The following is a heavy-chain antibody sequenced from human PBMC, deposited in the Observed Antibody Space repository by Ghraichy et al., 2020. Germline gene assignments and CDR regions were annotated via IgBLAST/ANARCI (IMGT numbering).Heavy chain of an antibody. CDR1: GFPFSNYW. CDR2: IKQDGSEK. J-gene: IGHJ6*02. V-gene: IGHV3-7*01. D-gene: IGHD3-10*01. CDR3: ARDLMVQGAVIARYGMDV. Sequence: GESLNISCAASGFPFSNYWMSWVRQAPGKGLEWVANIKQDGSEKRYVDSVKGRFTISRDNAKKSLYLQMNSLRAEDTAVYYCARDLMVQGAVIARYGMDVWGQGTTVTVSS.